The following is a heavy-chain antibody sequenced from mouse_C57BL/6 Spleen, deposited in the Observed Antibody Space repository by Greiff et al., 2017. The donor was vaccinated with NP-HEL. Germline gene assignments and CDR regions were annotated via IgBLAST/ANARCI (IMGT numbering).Heavy chain of an antibody. Sequence: DVKLVESEGGLVQPGSSMKLSCTASGFTFSDYYMAWVRQVPEKGLEWVANINYDGSSTYYLDSLKSRFIISRDNAKNILYLQMSSLKSEDTATYYCARIYYGYGGGGFDYWGQGTTLTVSS. CDR3: ARIYYGYGGGGFDY. CDR1: GFTFSDYY. CDR2: INYDGSST. D-gene: IGHD2-2*01. J-gene: IGHJ2*01. V-gene: IGHV5-16*01.